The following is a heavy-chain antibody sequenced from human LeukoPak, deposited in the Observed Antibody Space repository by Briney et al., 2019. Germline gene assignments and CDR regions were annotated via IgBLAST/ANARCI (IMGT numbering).Heavy chain of an antibody. V-gene: IGHV3-48*04. CDR3: ARSATLDY. Sequence: GGSLRLSCAASGFTFSRYGMNWVRQAPGKGLGWVSYISSSGSTIYYADSLRGRFTISRDNAKNSLYLQMNSLGAQDTAVYYCARSATLDYWGQGTLVTVSS. J-gene: IGHJ4*02. CDR2: ISSSGSTI. D-gene: IGHD1-26*01. CDR1: GFTFSRYG.